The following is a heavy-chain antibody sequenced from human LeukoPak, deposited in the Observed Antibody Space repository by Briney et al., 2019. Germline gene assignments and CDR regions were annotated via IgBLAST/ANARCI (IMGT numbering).Heavy chain of an antibody. CDR1: GFTFSTYW. J-gene: IGHJ4*02. CDR2: ISGGGGGTT. CDR3: AKSSGSYVDYFDY. D-gene: IGHD3-10*01. Sequence: PGGSLRLSCAASGFTFSTYWMHWVRQAPGKGLEWVSGISGGGGGTTYYADSVKGRFTISRDNSKNTLYLQMNSLRAEDTAAYYCAKSSGSYVDYFDYWGQGTLVTVSS. V-gene: IGHV3-23*01.